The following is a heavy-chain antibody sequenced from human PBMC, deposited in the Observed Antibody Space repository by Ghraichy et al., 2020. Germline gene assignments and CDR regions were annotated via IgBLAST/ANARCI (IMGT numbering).Heavy chain of an antibody. CDR1: GFIFRNSG. CDR2: ISGSGGIT. D-gene: IGHD1-26*01. CDR3: GYSRTWNYYYYGMDV. J-gene: IGHJ6*02. V-gene: IGHV3-23*01. Sequence: EPLNISCAVSGFIFRNSGMSWVRQAPGKGLEWVSSISGSGGITYSADSVRGRFTISRDNSKNTLYLQMNSLRAEDTAVYYCGYSRTWNYYYYGMDVWGQGTTVTVSS.